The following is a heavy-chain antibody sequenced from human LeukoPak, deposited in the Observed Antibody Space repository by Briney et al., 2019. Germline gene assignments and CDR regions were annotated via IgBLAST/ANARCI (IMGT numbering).Heavy chain of an antibody. V-gene: IGHV4-4*07. J-gene: IGHJ5*02. CDR3: ARGYCTNGACGGGFDP. CDR1: GGSISSYY. Sequence: PSETLSLTCTVSGGSISSYYWSWIRQPAGKGLEWIGRIYTSGSTNYNPPLKSRVTMSVDTSKNQFSLKLSSVTAADTAVYYCARGYCTNGACGGGFDPWGQGTLVTVSS. D-gene: IGHD2-8*01. CDR2: IYTSGST.